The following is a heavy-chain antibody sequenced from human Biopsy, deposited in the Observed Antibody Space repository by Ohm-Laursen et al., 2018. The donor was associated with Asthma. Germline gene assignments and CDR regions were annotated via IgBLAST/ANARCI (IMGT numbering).Heavy chain of an antibody. Sequence: ASVKVSCKSLGGTFNTYVIGWVRQAPGQGLEWMGGINSVFGTTTYPQKFQDRVTITADDSTSTVYMELSSLRSEDTAVYYCARKAGSCISRTCYSLDFWGQGTLVNVYS. D-gene: IGHD2-2*01. CDR1: GGTFNTYV. J-gene: IGHJ4*02. CDR2: INSVFGTT. V-gene: IGHV1-69*13. CDR3: ARKAGSCISRTCYSLDF.